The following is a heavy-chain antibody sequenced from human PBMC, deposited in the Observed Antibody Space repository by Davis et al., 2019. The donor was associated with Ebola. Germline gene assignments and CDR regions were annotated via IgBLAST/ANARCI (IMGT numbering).Heavy chain of an antibody. Sequence: GGSLRLSCAASGFIFSSYVMSWVRQAQGKGLEWVAFIRRDGSNKYYADSVKGRFTISRDNSKNTLYLQMDSLRAEDTAVYYCATLRYFDWLFPNGPDYWGQGTLVTVSS. CDR1: GFIFSSYV. CDR3: ATLRYFDWLFPNGPDY. D-gene: IGHD3-9*01. J-gene: IGHJ4*02. V-gene: IGHV3-30*02. CDR2: IRRDGSNK.